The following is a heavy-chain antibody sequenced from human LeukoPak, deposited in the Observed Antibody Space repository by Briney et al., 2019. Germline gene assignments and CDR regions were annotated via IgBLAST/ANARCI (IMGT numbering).Heavy chain of an antibody. CDR3: ARGYSLDY. CDR1: GGSISSYH. Sequence: SETLSLTCTVSGGSISSYHWSWIRQPPGKGLEWIGYIYYSGSTYYTPSLRGRVTISVDTSKNQFSLNLSSVTAADTAVYYCARGYSLDYWGQGTLVTVSS. D-gene: IGHD5-18*01. J-gene: IGHJ4*02. V-gene: IGHV4-30-4*08. CDR2: IYYSGST.